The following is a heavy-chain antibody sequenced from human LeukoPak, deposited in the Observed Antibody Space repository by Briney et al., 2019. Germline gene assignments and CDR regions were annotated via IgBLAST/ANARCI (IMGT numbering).Heavy chain of an antibody. J-gene: IGHJ4*02. D-gene: IGHD3-16*01. Sequence: SETLSLTCTDSGGSMSSYYWNWIRQPPGKGLEWIGYIYYSGSTNYNPSLKSRVTISVHTSKNQFNLKLSSVTAADTAVYYCARGRYGWLPFDFWGLGTLVTVSS. CDR3: ARGRYGWLPFDF. V-gene: IGHV4-59*01. CDR1: GGSMSSYY. CDR2: IYYSGST.